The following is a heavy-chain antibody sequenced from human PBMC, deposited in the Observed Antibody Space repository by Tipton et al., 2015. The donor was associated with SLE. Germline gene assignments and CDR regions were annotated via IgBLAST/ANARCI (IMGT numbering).Heavy chain of an antibody. V-gene: IGHV4-38-2*02. CDR1: GYSISSGNY. CDR2: IAHSGNT. Sequence: TLSLTCTVSGYSISSGNYWGWIRQPPGKGLEWIGHIAHSGNTYYKPSLKSRVIISEDTSKDQFSLKLRSVTAADTAVYYCARVDYYDSSGYYSDDAFDIWGQGTMVTVSS. D-gene: IGHD3-22*01. J-gene: IGHJ3*02. CDR3: ARVDYYDSSGYYSDDAFDI.